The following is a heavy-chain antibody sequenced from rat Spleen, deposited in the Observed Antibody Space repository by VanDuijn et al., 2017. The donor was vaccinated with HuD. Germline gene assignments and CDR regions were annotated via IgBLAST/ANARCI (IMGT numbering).Heavy chain of an antibody. V-gene: IGHV5-31*01. CDR2: ITNTGGSI. CDR1: GFSFSSNW. D-gene: IGHD4-3*01. J-gene: IGHJ3*01. Sequence: EVQLVESGGGLVQPGSPLKLSCAASGFSFSSNWLNWIRQAPGEGLEWIASITNTGGSIYYPDSVKGRFTISRDNAQNTLYLQMNSLRSEDTATYYCTREGRGPPFAYWGQGTLVTVSS. CDR3: TREGRGPPFAY.